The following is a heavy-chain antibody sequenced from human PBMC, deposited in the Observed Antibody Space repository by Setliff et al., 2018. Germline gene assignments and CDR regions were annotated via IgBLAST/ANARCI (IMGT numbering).Heavy chain of an antibody. Sequence: SETLSLTCAVYGGSFSGYYWSWIRQPPGKGLEWIGSIYYSGSTYYNPSLKSRVTISVDTSKNQFSLKLSSVTAADTAVYYCARERMYYNFWSGYSDYWGQGALVTVSS. CDR3: ARERMYYNFWSGYSDY. CDR2: IYYSGST. CDR1: GGSFSGYY. D-gene: IGHD3-3*01. V-gene: IGHV4-34*01. J-gene: IGHJ4*02.